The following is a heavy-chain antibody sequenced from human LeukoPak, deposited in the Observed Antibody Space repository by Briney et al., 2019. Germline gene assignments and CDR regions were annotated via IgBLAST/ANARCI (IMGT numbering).Heavy chain of an antibody. J-gene: IGHJ1*01. CDR3: ARGGEWELLPAYLQH. D-gene: IGHD1-26*01. Sequence: GGSLRLSCAASGFTFSSYAMHWVRQAPGKGLEWVAVISYDGSNKYYADSVKGRFTISRDNSKNTLYLQMNSLRAEDTAVYYCARGGEWELLPAYLQHWGQGTLVTVSS. CDR1: GFTFSSYA. V-gene: IGHV3-30-3*01. CDR2: ISYDGSNK.